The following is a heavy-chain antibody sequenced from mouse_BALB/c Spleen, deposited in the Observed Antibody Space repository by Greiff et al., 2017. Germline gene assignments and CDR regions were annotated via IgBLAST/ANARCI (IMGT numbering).Heavy chain of an antibody. CDR3: ARGGDYGNYFDY. V-gene: IGHV2-9*02. CDR1: GFSLTSYG. D-gene: IGHD2-1*01. J-gene: IGHJ2*01. Sequence: VQLQESGPGLVAPSQSLSITCTVSGFSLTSYGVHWVRQPPGKGLEWLGVIWAGGSTNYNSALMSRLSISKDNSKSQVFLKMNSLQTDDTAMYYCARGGDYGNYFDYWGQGTTLTVSS. CDR2: IWAGGST.